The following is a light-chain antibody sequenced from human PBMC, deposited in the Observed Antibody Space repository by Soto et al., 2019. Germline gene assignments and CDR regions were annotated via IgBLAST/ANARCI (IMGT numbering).Light chain of an antibody. CDR1: QSVGTY. V-gene: IGKV3-11*01. Sequence: DTVLTQSPGTLSLSPGERATLSCRASQSVGTYLAWYQQKPGQAPRLLIYDASNRATGIAPRFSGSGSGTDFTLTIGSLQAEDVAVYYCQQYYTTPAITFGQGTRLEI. CDR3: QQYYTTPAIT. J-gene: IGKJ5*01. CDR2: DAS.